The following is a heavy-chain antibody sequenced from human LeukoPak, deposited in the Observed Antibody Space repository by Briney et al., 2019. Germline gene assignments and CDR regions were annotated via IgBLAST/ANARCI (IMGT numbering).Heavy chain of an antibody. Sequence: GGSLRLSCAASGFTFSTYSMNWVRQAPGKGLEWVSSISSSSSYTSYADSVKGRFTISRDNAKNSLYLQMNSLRAEDTAVYYCARDHLAPYFASYSSSSGTFDYWGRGTLVTVSS. J-gene: IGHJ4*02. D-gene: IGHD6-6*01. V-gene: IGHV3-21*01. CDR2: ISSSSSYT. CDR1: GFTFSTYS. CDR3: ARDHLAPYFASYSSSSGTFDY.